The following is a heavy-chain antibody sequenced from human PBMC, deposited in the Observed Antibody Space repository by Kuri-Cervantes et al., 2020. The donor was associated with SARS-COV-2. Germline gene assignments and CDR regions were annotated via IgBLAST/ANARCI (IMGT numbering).Heavy chain of an antibody. CDR1: GGSISSSSYY. V-gene: IGHV4-39*01. CDR3: ASLLSYYDYVWGSYRYYYFDY. CDR2: IYYSGST. Sequence: GSLRLSCTVSGGSISSSSYYWGWIRQPPGKGLEWIGSIYYSGSTYYNPSLKSRVTISADTSKNQFSLKLSSVTAADTAVYYCASLLSYYDYVWGSYRYYYFDYWGQGTLVTVSS. D-gene: IGHD3-16*02. J-gene: IGHJ4*02.